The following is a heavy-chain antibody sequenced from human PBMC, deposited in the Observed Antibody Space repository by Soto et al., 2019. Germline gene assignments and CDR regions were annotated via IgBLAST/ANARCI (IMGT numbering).Heavy chain of an antibody. CDR3: AKANSGYGSFDH. D-gene: IGHD5-12*01. CDR2: INHSGST. Sequence: SETLSLTCAVYGGSFSGYYWSWIRQPPGKGLEWIGEINHSGSTKYNPSLKSRVTISIDKSNNQFSLKLTSVTAADTAIYYCAKANSGYGSFDHWGPGTLVTVSS. CDR1: GGSFSGYY. J-gene: IGHJ4*02. V-gene: IGHV4-34*01.